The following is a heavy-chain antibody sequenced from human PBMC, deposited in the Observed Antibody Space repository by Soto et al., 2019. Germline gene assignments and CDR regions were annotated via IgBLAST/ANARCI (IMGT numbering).Heavy chain of an antibody. CDR2: IIPILGIA. J-gene: IGHJ4*02. D-gene: IGHD6-19*01. CDR1: GGTFSSYT. V-gene: IGHV1-69*04. Sequence: SVKVSCKASGGTFSSYTISWVRQAPGQGLEWMGRIIPILGIANYAQKFQGRVTITADKSTSTAYTELSSLRSEDTAVYYCARERAVAGTGALDYWGQGTLVTVSS. CDR3: ARERAVAGTGALDY.